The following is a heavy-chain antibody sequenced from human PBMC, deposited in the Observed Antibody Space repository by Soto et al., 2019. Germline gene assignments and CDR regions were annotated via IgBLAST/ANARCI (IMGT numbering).Heavy chain of an antibody. CDR1: GGSISSGGYY. CDR3: ARYCSSTSCYPDAFDI. J-gene: IGHJ3*02. V-gene: IGHV4-31*03. CDR2: IYYSGST. Sequence: SETLSLTCTVSGGSISSGGYYGSWIRQHPGKGLEWIGYIYYSGSTYYNPSLKSRVTIPVDTSKNQFSLKLSSVTAADTAVYYCARYCSSTSCYPDAFDIWGQGTMVTVSS. D-gene: IGHD2-2*01.